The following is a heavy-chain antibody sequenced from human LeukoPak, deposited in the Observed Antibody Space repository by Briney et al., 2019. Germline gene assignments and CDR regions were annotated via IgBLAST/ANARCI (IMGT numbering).Heavy chain of an antibody. CDR1: GYTFTSYG. D-gene: IGHD2-2*01. V-gene: IGHV1-18*01. J-gene: IGHJ4*02. Sequence: GASVKVSCKASGYTFTSYGISWVRQAPGQGLEWMGWISAYNGNTNYAQKLQGRVTMTTDTSTSTAYMELRSLRSEDTAVYYCARDLSSYDIVVAPADYWGQGTLVTVSS. CDR3: ARDLSSYDIVVAPADY. CDR2: ISAYNGNT.